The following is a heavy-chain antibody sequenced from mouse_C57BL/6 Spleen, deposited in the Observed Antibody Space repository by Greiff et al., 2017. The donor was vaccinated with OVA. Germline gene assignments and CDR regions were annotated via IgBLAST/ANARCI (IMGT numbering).Heavy chain of an antibody. CDR3: ARSEAVVATDWYFDV. V-gene: IGHV1-72*01. D-gene: IGHD1-1*01. J-gene: IGHJ1*03. Sequence: QVQLQQPGAELVKPGASAKLSCKASGYTFTSYWMHWVKQRPGRGLEWIGRIDPNSGGTKYNEKFKSKATLTVDKPSSTAYMQLSSLTSEDSAVYYCARSEAVVATDWYFDVWGTGTTVTVSS. CDR1: GYTFTSYW. CDR2: IDPNSGGT.